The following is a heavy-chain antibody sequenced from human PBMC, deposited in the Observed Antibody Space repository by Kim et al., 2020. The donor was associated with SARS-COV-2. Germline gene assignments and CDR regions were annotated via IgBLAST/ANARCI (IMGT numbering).Heavy chain of an antibody. CDR1: GFTFSSYA. D-gene: IGHD3-10*01. V-gene: IGHV3-30*04. J-gene: IGHJ5*02. CDR2: ISYDGSNK. CDR3: ARDMVFDP. Sequence: GGSLRLSCAASGFTFSSYAMHWVRQAPGKGLEWVAVISYDGSNKYYADSVKGRFTISRDNSKNTLYLQMNSLRAEDTAVYYCARDMVFDPWGQGTLVTVSS.